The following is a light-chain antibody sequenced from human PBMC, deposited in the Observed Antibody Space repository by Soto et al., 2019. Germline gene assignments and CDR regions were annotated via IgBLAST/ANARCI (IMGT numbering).Light chain of an antibody. CDR3: QQSYSTPRT. J-gene: IGKJ1*01. CDR1: QSISSY. Sequence: DIQMTQSPSSLSASVGDRVTITCRASQSISSYLNRYQQKPGPDPNLLIYAAASLQSGVPSRFSGSGSGTALTLTIRSLQPEAFETYYCQQSYSTPRTFGQGTKVDIK. V-gene: IGKV1-39*01. CDR2: AAA.